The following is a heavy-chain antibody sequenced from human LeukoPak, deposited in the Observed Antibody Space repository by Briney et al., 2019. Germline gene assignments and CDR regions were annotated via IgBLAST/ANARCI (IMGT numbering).Heavy chain of an antibody. CDR2: IIPILGIA. Sequence: GASVKVPCKASGGTFSSYAISWVRQAPGQGLEWMGRIIPILGIANYAQKFQGRVTVTADKSTSTAYMELSSLRSEDTAVYYCARGKSGQNFDYWGQGTLVTVSS. J-gene: IGHJ4*02. CDR3: ARGKSGQNFDY. D-gene: IGHD1-26*01. V-gene: IGHV1-69*04. CDR1: GGTFSSYA.